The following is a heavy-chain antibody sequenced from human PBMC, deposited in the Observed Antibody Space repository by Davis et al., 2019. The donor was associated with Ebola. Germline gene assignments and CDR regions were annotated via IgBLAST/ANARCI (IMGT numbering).Heavy chain of an antibody. Sequence: GESLKISCAASGFTVSSNYMSWVRQAPGKGLEWVSVIYSGGSTYYADSVKGRFTISRDNSKNTLYLQMNSLRAEDTAVYYCAKNLWRRIGAAAGTSDYWGQGALVTVSS. CDR1: GFTVSSNY. CDR3: AKNLWRRIGAAAGTSDY. J-gene: IGHJ4*02. D-gene: IGHD6-13*01. CDR2: IYSGGST. V-gene: IGHV3-66*01.